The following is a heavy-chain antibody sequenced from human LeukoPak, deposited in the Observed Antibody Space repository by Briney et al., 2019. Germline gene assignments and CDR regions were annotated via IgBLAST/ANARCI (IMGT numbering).Heavy chain of an antibody. D-gene: IGHD5-24*01. Sequence: GGSLRLSCAASGFTFSRYWMHWVRQAPGKGLVWVSRINSDGSSTSYADSVKGRFTISRDNAKNTLYLQMNSLRAEDTAVYYCARLPPADMATIRSVGYWGQGTLVTVSS. CDR2: INSDGSST. J-gene: IGHJ4*02. CDR3: ARLPPADMATIRSVGY. V-gene: IGHV3-74*01. CDR1: GFTFSRYW.